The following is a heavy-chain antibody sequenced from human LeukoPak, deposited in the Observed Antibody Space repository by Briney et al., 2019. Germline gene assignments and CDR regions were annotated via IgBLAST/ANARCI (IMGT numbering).Heavy chain of an antibody. CDR1: GFTFSSYS. Sequence: PGGSLRLSCAASGFTFSSYSMNWVRQAPGKGLEWVSSISSSSSYIYYADSVKGRFTISRDNAKNSLYLQMNSLRAEDTAVYYCAREGYSYGYDAFDIWGQGTMVTVSS. V-gene: IGHV3-21*01. CDR2: ISSSSSYI. CDR3: AREGYSYGYDAFDI. D-gene: IGHD5-18*01. J-gene: IGHJ3*02.